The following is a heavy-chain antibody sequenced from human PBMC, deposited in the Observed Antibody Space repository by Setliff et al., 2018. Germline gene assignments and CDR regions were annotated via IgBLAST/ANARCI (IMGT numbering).Heavy chain of an antibody. V-gene: IGHV4-38-2*01. J-gene: IGHJ4*02. D-gene: IGHD3-3*01. CDR3: ARTYNFWSGYFDY. Sequence: NPSETLSLTCAVSGYSISSGYYWGWIRQPPGKGLEWIGSIYHSGSTHYNPSLKSRVTISVDTSKNQFSLKLGSVTAADTAVYYCARTYNFWSGYFDYWGQGTLITVSS. CDR1: GYSISSGYY. CDR2: IYHSGST.